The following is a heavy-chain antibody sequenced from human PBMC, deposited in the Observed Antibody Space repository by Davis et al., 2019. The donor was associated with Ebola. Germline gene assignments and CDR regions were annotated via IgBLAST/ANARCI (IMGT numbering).Heavy chain of an antibody. CDR2: IYAGDSDT. CDR3: ARWSVRTDAFDI. CDR1: GYIFASKW. J-gene: IGHJ3*02. Sequence: GESLKISCRGSGYIFASKWIGWVRQMPVKGLEWMGVIYAGDSDTRYSPSFQGQVTISVDKSINTAYLEWSSLKASDTAMYYCARWSVRTDAFDIWGQGTMVTVSS. V-gene: IGHV5-51*01. D-gene: IGHD3-3*01.